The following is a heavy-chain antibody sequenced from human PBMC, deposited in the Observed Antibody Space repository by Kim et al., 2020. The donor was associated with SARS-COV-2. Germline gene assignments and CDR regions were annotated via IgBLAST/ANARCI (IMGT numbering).Heavy chain of an antibody. CDR3: AKKVPAARMWGGYGMDV. V-gene: IGHV3-23*01. J-gene: IGHJ6*02. D-gene: IGHD2-2*01. Sequence: GGSLRLSCAASGFTFSSYAMSWVRQAPGKGLEWVSVIGGSGGSTYYADSVKGRFTISRDNSKNTLYLQMNSLRAEDTAVYYCAKKVPAARMWGGYGMDVWGQGTTVTVSS. CDR1: GFTFSSYA. CDR2: IGGSGGST.